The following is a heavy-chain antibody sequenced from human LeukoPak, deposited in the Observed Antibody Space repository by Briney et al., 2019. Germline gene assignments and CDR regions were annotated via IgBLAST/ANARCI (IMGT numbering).Heavy chain of an antibody. D-gene: IGHD1-26*01. J-gene: IGHJ4*02. CDR3: ARGVGSGSRLRAGDY. CDR2: IYSGGST. CDR1: GGSISSGGYY. Sequence: LSLTCTVSGGSISSGGYYWSWVRQAPGKGLEWVSVIYSGGSTYYADSVKGRFTISRDNSKNTLYLQMNSLRAEDTAVYYCARGVGSGSRLRAGDYWGQGTLVTVSS. V-gene: IGHV3-53*01.